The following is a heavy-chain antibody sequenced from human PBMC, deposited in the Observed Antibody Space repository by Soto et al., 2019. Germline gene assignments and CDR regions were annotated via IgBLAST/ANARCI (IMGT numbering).Heavy chain of an antibody. CDR2: ISWDGGRV. Sequence: EVQLVESGGGVVQPGGSLRLSCEASGFTFDDYMMHWVRQVPGKGLEWISLISWDGGRVDYADSIKGRFTVSRDNNKNSLYLHMHSLKTEDTAFYYCAKEGIGGSPLDYWGQGTLVTVSS. V-gene: IGHV3-43*01. CDR1: GFTFDDYM. J-gene: IGHJ4*02. D-gene: IGHD2-15*01. CDR3: AKEGIGGSPLDY.